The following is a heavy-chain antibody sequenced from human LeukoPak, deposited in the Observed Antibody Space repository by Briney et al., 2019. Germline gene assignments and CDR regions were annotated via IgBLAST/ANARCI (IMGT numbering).Heavy chain of an antibody. J-gene: IGHJ4*02. D-gene: IGHD4-23*01. Sequence: SETLSLTCTVSGGSISSYYWSWIRQPPGKGLEWIGEINHSGSTNYNPSLKSRVTISVDTSKNQFSLKLSSVTAADTAVYYCARGLRGNDYWGQGTLVTVSS. CDR1: GGSISSYY. V-gene: IGHV4-34*01. CDR2: INHSGST. CDR3: ARGLRGNDY.